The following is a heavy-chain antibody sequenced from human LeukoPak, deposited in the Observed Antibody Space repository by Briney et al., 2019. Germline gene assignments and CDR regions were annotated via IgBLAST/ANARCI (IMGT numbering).Heavy chain of an antibody. J-gene: IGHJ4*02. D-gene: IGHD3-10*01. CDR3: ARHPYSFHYYGSGSYPPDY. CDR1: GFTFSSYE. V-gene: IGHV4-39*01. Sequence: GSLRLSCAASGFTFSSYEMNWVRQPPGKGLEWIGSIYYSGSTYYNPSLKSRVTISVDTSKNQFSLKLSSVTAADTAVYYCARHPYSFHYYGSGSYPPDYWGQGTLVTVSS. CDR2: IYYSGST.